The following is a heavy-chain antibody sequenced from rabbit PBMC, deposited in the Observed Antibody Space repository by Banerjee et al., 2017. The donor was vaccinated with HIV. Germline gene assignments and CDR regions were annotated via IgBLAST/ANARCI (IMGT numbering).Heavy chain of an antibody. Sequence: QSVEESGGDLVKPGGTLTLTCTVSGFSLSNYVVNWVRQAPGKGLELIACIYSSSSNTWYASWVNGRFTISKTSSTTVTLQMTSLTAADTATYFCARAGSTYYMDLELWGQGTLVTVS. CDR2: IYSSSSNT. CDR3: ARAGSTYYMDLEL. V-gene: IGHV1S40*01. J-gene: IGHJ3*01. D-gene: IGHD8-1*01. CDR1: GFSLSNYV.